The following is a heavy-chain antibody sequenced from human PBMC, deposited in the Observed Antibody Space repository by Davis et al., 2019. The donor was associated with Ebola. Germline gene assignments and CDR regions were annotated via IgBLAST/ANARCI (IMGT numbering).Heavy chain of an antibody. Sequence: ASVKVSCKASGYTFTRSVISWVRQAPGQGLEWMGWISAYNGNTNYAQNLQGRVTMTTDTSTSTAYMELRSLRYDDTAVYYCARAVTMVLPSGWFDPWGQGTLVTVSS. D-gene: IGHD3-10*01. V-gene: IGHV1-18*01. CDR1: GYTFTRSV. CDR2: ISAYNGNT. J-gene: IGHJ5*02. CDR3: ARAVTMVLPSGWFDP.